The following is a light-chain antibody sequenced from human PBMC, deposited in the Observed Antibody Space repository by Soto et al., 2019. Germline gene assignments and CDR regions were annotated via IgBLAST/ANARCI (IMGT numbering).Light chain of an antibody. J-gene: IGKJ2*01. Sequence: DIQMTQSPSTLSASVGDRVTITCRASQSISSWLAWYQQKPGKAPKLLIYDASSLESGVPSRFSGSGSGTEFTLNISRLQPDDFANYYCQQYNSYSPTFGQGTKLEIK. V-gene: IGKV1-5*01. CDR2: DAS. CDR3: QQYNSYSPT. CDR1: QSISSW.